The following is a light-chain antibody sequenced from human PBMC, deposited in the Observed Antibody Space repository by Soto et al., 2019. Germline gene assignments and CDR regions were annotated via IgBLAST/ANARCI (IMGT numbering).Light chain of an antibody. J-gene: IGLJ1*01. CDR2: DVT. CDR1: SSDVGSYSY. Sequence: QSALTQPRSVSGSPGQSVTISCTGASSDVGSYSYVSWYQQHPGTAPKLMIYDVTRRPSGVPDRFSGSKSGNTASLTISGLQAEDEADYYCCSYAGSYTFVFGTGTKLTV. CDR3: CSYAGSYTFV. V-gene: IGLV2-11*01.